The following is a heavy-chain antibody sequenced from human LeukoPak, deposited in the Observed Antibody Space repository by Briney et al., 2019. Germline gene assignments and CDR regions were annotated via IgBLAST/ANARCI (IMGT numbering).Heavy chain of an antibody. CDR2: IIPIFGTT. Sequence: SVKVSCKASGGTFSSYAISWVRQAPGQGPEWMGGIIPIFGTTNYAQKFQGRVTITADKSTSTAYMDLNSLRSEDSAVYYCASHLYDSSGRGAFDIWGQGTMVIVSS. D-gene: IGHD3-22*01. J-gene: IGHJ3*02. V-gene: IGHV1-69*06. CDR1: GGTFSSYA. CDR3: ASHLYDSSGRGAFDI.